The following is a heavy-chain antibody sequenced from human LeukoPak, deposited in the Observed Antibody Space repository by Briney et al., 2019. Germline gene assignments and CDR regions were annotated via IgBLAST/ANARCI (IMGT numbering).Heavy chain of an antibody. V-gene: IGHV4-39*01. Sequence: SETLSLTCTVSGGSISSNNYYWGWTRQPPGKGLGWIGSIYYDGSTYYNPSLKSRVTISADTSKNQFSLKLSSMTAADTAVYYCAGRFLEWLLDYWGQGTLVTVSS. D-gene: IGHD3-3*01. CDR3: AGRFLEWLLDY. CDR1: GGSISSNNYY. CDR2: IYYDGST. J-gene: IGHJ4*02.